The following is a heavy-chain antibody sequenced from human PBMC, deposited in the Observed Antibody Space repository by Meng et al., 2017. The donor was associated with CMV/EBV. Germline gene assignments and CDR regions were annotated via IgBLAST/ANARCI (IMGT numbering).Heavy chain of an antibody. V-gene: IGHV7-4-1*01. CDR2: INTNTGNP. CDR1: GYTFTSYA. CDR3: ARDQYYYGSGTSPGIYYYYGMDV. D-gene: IGHD3-10*01. J-gene: IGHJ6*02. Sequence: ASVKVSCKASGYTFTSYAMNWVRQAPGQGLEWMGWINTNTGNPTYAQGFTGRFVFSLDTSVSTAYLQICSLKAEDTAVYYCARDQYYYGSGTSPGIYYYYGMDVWGQGTTVTVSS.